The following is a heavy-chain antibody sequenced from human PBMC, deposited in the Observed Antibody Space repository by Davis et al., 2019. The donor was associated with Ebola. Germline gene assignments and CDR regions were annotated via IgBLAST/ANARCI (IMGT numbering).Heavy chain of an antibody. CDR3: AYSITMIVVPDY. D-gene: IGHD3-22*01. CDR2: INPSGGST. V-gene: IGHV1-46*03. J-gene: IGHJ4*02. CDR1: GYTFTSYY. Sequence: ASVKVSCKASGYTFTSYYMHWVRQAPGQGLEWMGIINPSGGSTSYAQKFQSRVTMTRDTSTSTVYMELSSLRSEDTAVYYCAYSITMIVVPDYWGQGTLVTVSS.